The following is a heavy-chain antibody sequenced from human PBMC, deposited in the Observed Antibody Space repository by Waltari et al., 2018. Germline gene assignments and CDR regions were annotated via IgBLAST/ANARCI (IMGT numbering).Heavy chain of an antibody. V-gene: IGHV1-2*06. CDR1: GYPFTTGQRFGGHY. Sequence: QVQLAQSGAEVKTPGASVRVSCMTSGYPFTTGQRFGGHYIHWVRQAPGQGPEWMGRINPTGGGTKYAQKFQGRVTVTRDTSITTAYMELTSLRSDDTAVYYCARGGIGGNFDFWGQGSLVTVST. CDR2: INPTGGGT. CDR3: ARGGIGGNFDF. D-gene: IGHD2-15*01. J-gene: IGHJ4*02.